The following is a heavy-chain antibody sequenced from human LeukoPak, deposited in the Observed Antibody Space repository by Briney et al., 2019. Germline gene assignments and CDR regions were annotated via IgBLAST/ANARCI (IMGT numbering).Heavy chain of an antibody. J-gene: IGHJ4*02. V-gene: IGHV4-34*01. D-gene: IGHD1-14*01. CDR1: GGSVNGYY. Sequence: SETLSLTCAVHGGSVNGYYWSWIRQPPGKALEWIGEIKHDGSTKYNSSLKSRVTISIDTSKNQFSLKLSSVTAADTAVYYCARHLLRTSTSFDYWDQGNLVTVSS. CDR3: ARHLLRTSTSFDY. CDR2: IKHDGST.